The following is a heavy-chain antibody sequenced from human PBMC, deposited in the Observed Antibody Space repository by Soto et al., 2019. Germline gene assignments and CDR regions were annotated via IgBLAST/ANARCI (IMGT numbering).Heavy chain of an antibody. J-gene: IGHJ6*02. CDR3: ARDSVSDYLYYYYYMDV. D-gene: IGHD4-17*01. CDR2: IGTSYSYI. CDR1: GFTFSSYT. V-gene: IGHV3-21*01. Sequence: GGSLRLSCAASGFTFSSYTMNWVRQAPGKGLEWVSSIGTSYSYIYYADSVKGRFTISRDNAKNSLFLQMNSLRADDTAVYYCARDSVSDYLYYYYYMDVWGQGTMVTVSS.